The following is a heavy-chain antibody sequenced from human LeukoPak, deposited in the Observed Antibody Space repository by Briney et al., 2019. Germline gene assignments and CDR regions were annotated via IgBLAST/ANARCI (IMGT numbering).Heavy chain of an antibody. V-gene: IGHV3-9*01. Sequence: PGRSLRLSCAASGFTFDDYAMHWVRQAPGKGLEWVSGISWNSGSIGYADSVKGRFAISRDNSKNTLYLQMNSLRAEDTAVYYCAREGVTNAFDIWGQGTMVTVSS. J-gene: IGHJ3*02. CDR1: GFTFDDYA. CDR3: AREGVTNAFDI. D-gene: IGHD3-10*01. CDR2: ISWNSGSI.